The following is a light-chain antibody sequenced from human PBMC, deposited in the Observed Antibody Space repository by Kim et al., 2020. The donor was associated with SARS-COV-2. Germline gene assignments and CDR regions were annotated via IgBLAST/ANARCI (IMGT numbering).Light chain of an antibody. V-gene: IGKV3-11*01. Sequence: LSPGERATRSGRASQSVSPSLAWYQQKPGQAPRLVIHTTSNRATGIPARFSGSGSGTDFSLTISSLEPEDFAVYYCQQGKSWPLTFGGGTKVDIK. CDR1: QSVSPS. CDR3: QQGKSWPLT. J-gene: IGKJ4*01. CDR2: TTS.